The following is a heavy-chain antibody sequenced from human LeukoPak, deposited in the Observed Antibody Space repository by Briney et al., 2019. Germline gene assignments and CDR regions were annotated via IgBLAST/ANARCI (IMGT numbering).Heavy chain of an antibody. CDR2: MSPNSGET. J-gene: IGHJ4*02. CDR1: GYTFTSHD. CDR3: VRTPPNWGFDY. Sequence: GASVKVSCKASGYTFTSHDINWVRQATGQGLEWMGWMSPNSGETGYAQKFQGRVTMTSDSSISTAYMELSSLRSEDTAIYYCVRTPPNWGFDYWGQGTLVTVSS. D-gene: IGHD7-27*01. V-gene: IGHV1-8*01.